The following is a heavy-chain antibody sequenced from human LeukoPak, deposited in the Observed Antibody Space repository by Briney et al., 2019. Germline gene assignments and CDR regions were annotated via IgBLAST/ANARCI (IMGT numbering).Heavy chain of an antibody. V-gene: IGHV4-34*01. CDR3: ARRCGGVYSWNY. Sequence: SETLSLTCAVYGCSFSCYYWSGIPQPPGKGLEGIGEINHSGSTNYNPSLKSRVTISVDTSKNHVSMTLSSVTAADTAVYYGARRCGGVYSWNYWGQGTLVTVSS. D-gene: IGHD5-18*01. CDR1: GCSFSCYY. J-gene: IGHJ4*02. CDR2: INHSGST.